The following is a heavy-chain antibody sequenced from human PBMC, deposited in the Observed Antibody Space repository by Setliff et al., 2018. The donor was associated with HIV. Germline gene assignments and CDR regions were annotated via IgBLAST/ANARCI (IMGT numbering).Heavy chain of an antibody. CDR1: GDSIVSDDSTSSHH. J-gene: IGHJ3*02. Sequence: SETLSLTCRFSGDSIVSDDSTSSHHCSWIRQPPGRGLEWIGTTPYSGSTNYNPSLRSRVTISLDTSTNQFSLRLNSVTAADTAVYYCARGQGCGGGCHYAFEMWGQGTMVTVSS. V-gene: IGHV4-59*11. CDR2: TPYSGST. D-gene: IGHD2-21*02. CDR3: ARGQGCGGGCHYAFEM.